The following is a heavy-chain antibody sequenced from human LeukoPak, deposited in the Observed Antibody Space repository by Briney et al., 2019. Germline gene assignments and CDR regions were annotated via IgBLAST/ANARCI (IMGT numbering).Heavy chain of an antibody. D-gene: IGHD3-3*01. CDR3: ARDRKLSYHDFWSGPENWFDP. Sequence: GASVKVSCKASGYIFTSYGITWVRQAPGQGLEWMGWISAYNGNTNYAQKLQGRVTMTTDTSTSTAYMELRSLRSDDTAVYYCARDRKLSYHDFWSGPENWFDPWGQGTLVTVSS. J-gene: IGHJ5*02. V-gene: IGHV1-18*01. CDR2: ISAYNGNT. CDR1: GYIFTSYG.